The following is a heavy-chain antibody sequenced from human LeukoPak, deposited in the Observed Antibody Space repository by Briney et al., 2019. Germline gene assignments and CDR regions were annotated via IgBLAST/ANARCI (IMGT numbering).Heavy chain of an antibody. J-gene: IGHJ4*02. CDR3: AKYLGDSSGYYYVGEDVGY. CDR2: ISGNGGST. Sequence: GGSLRLSCAASGFTFSSYAMSWVRQAPGKGLEWVSAISGNGGSTYYADSVKGRFTISRDNSKNTLYLQMNSLRAEDTAVYYCAKYLGDSSGYYYVGEDVGYWGQGTLVTVSS. D-gene: IGHD3-22*01. CDR1: GFTFSSYA. V-gene: IGHV3-23*01.